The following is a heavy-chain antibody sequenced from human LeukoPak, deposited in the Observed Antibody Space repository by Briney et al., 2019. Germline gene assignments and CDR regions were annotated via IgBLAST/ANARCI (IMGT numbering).Heavy chain of an antibody. J-gene: IGHJ4*02. V-gene: IGHV3-53*01. Sequence: GGSLRLSCAASGFTFSDYYMSWIRQAPGKGLEWVSVIYSGGSTYYADSMKGRFTLSRDNSKNTLYLQMNSLRAEDTAVYYCARLSGSYYEADYWGQGTLVTVSS. CDR3: ARLSGSYYEADY. CDR1: GFTFSDYY. CDR2: IYSGGST. D-gene: IGHD1-26*01.